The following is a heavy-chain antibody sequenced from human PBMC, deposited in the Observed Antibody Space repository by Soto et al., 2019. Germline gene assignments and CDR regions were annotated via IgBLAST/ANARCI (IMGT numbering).Heavy chain of an antibody. CDR3: ARVGGGYQLLHAFDI. V-gene: IGHV3-21*01. Sequence: GGSLRLSCAASRFTFNIYGMDCARQTTGKGLEWVSYISSSSSYIYYADSVKGRFTISRDNAKNSLYLQMNSLRAEDTAVYYCARVGGGYQLLHAFDIRGQGTMVTVSS. J-gene: IGHJ3*02. CDR2: ISSSSSYI. CDR1: RFTFNIYG. D-gene: IGHD2-2*01.